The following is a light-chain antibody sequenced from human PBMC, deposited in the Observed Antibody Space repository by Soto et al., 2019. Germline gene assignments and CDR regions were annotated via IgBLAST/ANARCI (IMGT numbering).Light chain of an antibody. CDR3: QTWGTGIHVV. Sequence: QSVLTQSPSASASLGASVKLTCTLSIGHSSYAIAWHQQQPEKGPRYLMKLNSDGSHSKGDGIPDRFSGSSSGDERYLTISSLRSEDEADYYCQTWGTGIHVVFGGGTKLTVL. CDR2: LNSDGSH. V-gene: IGLV4-69*01. CDR1: IGHSSYA. J-gene: IGLJ2*01.